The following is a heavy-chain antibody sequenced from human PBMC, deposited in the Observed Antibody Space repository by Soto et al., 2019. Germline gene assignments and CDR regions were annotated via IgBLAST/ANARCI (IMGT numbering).Heavy chain of an antibody. D-gene: IGHD3-10*01. CDR3: ARDYYYGSGSYYNPSDY. Sequence: ASVKVSCKASGYTFTSYHIHWVRQAPGQGLEWMGIINPSGGTTTYAQRFRGRVTLTSDTSTSTIYMELSSPKSEDTAVYYCARDYYYGSGSYYNPSDYWGQGILVTVS. J-gene: IGHJ4*02. CDR1: GYTFTSYH. V-gene: IGHV1-46*01. CDR2: INPSGGTT.